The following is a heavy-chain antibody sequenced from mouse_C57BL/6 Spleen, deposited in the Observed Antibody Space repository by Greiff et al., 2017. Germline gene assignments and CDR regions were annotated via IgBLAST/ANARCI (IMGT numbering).Heavy chain of an antibody. CDR2: IWSDGST. J-gene: IGHJ4*01. V-gene: IGHV2-6-1*01. D-gene: IGHD2-4*01. Sequence: VKLMESGPGLVAPSQSLSITCTVSGFSLTSYGVHWVRQPPGKGLEWLVVIWSDGSTTYNSALKSRLSISKDNSKSQVFLKMNSLQTDDTAMYYCARHADNDYHDAMDYWCQGTSVTVSS. CDR3: ARHADNDYHDAMDY. CDR1: GFSLTSYG.